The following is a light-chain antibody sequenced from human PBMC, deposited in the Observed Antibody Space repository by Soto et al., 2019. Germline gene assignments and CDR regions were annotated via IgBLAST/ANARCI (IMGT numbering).Light chain of an antibody. CDR1: ESLFGF. CDR2: GVS. Sequence: DIVLTQSPATLSVSPGDRVTLSCRASESLFGFLDWYQQKPGQAPRLLMYGVSNRATGIPARFSGGGSATDFTLTISSLQCEDSAFYLCQSYNDWPFASGLGTRLEI. V-gene: IGKV3-15*01. J-gene: IGKJ2*01. CDR3: QSYNDWPFA.